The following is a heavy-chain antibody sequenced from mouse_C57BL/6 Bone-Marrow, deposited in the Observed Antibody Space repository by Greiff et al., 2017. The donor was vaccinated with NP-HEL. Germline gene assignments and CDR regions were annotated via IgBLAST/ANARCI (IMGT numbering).Heavy chain of an antibody. CDR1: GYTFTSYW. CDR2: IDPSDSYT. J-gene: IGHJ3*01. CDR3: ARRIDSSVSFAY. V-gene: IGHV1-59*01. D-gene: IGHD3-2*02. Sequence: QVQLQQPGAELVRPGTSVKLSCKASGYTFTSYWMHWVKQRPGQGLEWIGVIDPSDSYTNYNQKFKGKATLTVDTSSSTAYMQLSSLTSEDSAVYYCARRIDSSVSFAYWGRGTLVTVSA.